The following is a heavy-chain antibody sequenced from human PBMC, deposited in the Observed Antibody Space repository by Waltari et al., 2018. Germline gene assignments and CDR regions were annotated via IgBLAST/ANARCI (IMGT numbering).Heavy chain of an antibody. Sequence: QVQLVQSGAEVKKPGASVKVSCKASGYTFTSYGISWVRQAPGQGLEWMGWISAYNGNTNYAQKLKGRVTMTTDTSTSTAYMELRSLRSDDTAVYYCARDSVWRIAARGGYYYYGMDVWGQGTTVTVSS. CDR3: ARDSVWRIAARGGYYYYGMDV. J-gene: IGHJ6*02. CDR1: GYTFTSYG. CDR2: ISAYNGNT. D-gene: IGHD6-6*01. V-gene: IGHV1-18*01.